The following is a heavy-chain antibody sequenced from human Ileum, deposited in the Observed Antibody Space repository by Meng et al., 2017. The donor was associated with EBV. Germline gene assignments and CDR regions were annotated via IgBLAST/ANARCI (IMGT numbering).Heavy chain of an antibody. CDR3: AYYRVGRGGVGS. V-gene: IGHV4-61*01. CDR2: TYGSDI. D-gene: IGHD3-16*01. CDR1: GGSVRSDSYH. Sequence: VPLQESCPGLVKPSDTLSLTVSLSGGSVRSDSYHWSWIRQSPGRGLEWIGHTYGSDINYSPSFQSRVTISIATAKNQLFLKLTSVTAADTAMYYCAYYRVGRGGVGSWGQGTLVTVSS. J-gene: IGHJ4*02.